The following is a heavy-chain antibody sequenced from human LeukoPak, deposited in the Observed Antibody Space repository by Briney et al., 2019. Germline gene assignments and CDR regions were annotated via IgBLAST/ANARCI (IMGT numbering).Heavy chain of an antibody. CDR2: INPNSGGT. CDR3: ASDQGDCSGGSCYSNLEY. D-gene: IGHD2-15*01. J-gene: IGHJ4*02. Sequence: ASVKVSCKASGYTFTGYYMHWVRQAPGQGLEWMGWINPNSGGTNYAQKFQGRVTMTRDTSISTAYMELSRLRSDDTAVYYCASDQGDCSGGSCYSNLEYWGQGTLVTVSS. CDR1: GYTFTGYY. V-gene: IGHV1-2*02.